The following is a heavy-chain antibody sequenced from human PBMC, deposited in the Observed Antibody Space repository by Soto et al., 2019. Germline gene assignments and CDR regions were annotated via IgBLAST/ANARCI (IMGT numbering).Heavy chain of an antibody. D-gene: IGHD2-8*02. CDR3: ARDKITGLFDY. J-gene: IGHJ4*02. CDR1: GGSFSGYD. V-gene: IGHV4-34*01. Sequence: QVQLQQWGAGLLKPSETLSITCAVYGGSFSGYDWTWIRQPPGTGLEWIGEINHSGSTNYNPSLKSRVTISVDTSKNQFSLKLTSVTAADTAVYYCARDKITGLFDYWGQGTLVTVSS. CDR2: INHSGST.